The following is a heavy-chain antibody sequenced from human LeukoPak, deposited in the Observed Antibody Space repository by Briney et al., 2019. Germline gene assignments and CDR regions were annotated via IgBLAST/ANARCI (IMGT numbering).Heavy chain of an antibody. CDR1: GYTFTSYY. D-gene: IGHD5-24*01. V-gene: IGHV1-46*01. J-gene: IGHJ4*02. CDR3: ARDRLNVLQFSPPDDY. CDR2: INPSGGST. Sequence: GASVKVSCKASGYTFTSYYMHWVRQAPGQGLEWMGIINPSGGSTSYAQKFQGRVTMTRDTSTSTVYMELSSLRSEDTAMYYCARDRLNVLQFSPPDDYWGQGTLVMVSS.